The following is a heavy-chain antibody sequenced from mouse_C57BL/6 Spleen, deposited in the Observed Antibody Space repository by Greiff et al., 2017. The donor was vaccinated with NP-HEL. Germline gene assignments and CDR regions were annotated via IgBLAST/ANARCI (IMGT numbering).Heavy chain of an antibody. J-gene: IGHJ4*01. CDR1: GYTFTSYW. CDR3: ARKEGYDYDEDYYAMDY. Sequence: QVQLKQPGAELVKPGASVKLSCKASGYTFTSYWMQWVKQRPGQGLEWIGEIDPSDSYTNYNQKFKGKATLTVDTSSSTAYMQLSSLTSEDSAVYYCARKEGYDYDEDYYAMDYWGQGTSVTVSS. V-gene: IGHV1-50*01. CDR2: IDPSDSYT. D-gene: IGHD2-4*01.